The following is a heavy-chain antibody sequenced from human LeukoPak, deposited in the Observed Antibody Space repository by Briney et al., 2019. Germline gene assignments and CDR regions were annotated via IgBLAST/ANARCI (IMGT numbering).Heavy chain of an antibody. Sequence: ASVKVSCKASGGTFSSYAISWVRQAPGQGLEWMGGIIPIFGTANYAQKFQGRVTITADKSTSTAYMELSSLRSEDTAVYYCARDDGWDTPHLWGQGTLVTVSS. J-gene: IGHJ4*02. CDR3: ARDDGWDTPHL. CDR1: GGTFSSYA. CDR2: IIPIFGTA. V-gene: IGHV1-69*06. D-gene: IGHD1-26*01.